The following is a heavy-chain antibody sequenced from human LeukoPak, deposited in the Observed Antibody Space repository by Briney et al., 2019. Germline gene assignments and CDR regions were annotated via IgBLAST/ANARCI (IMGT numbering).Heavy chain of an antibody. CDR1: GYTFTSYG. CDR3: ARDWFTIFGVVTPYYYYGMDV. Sequence: ASVKVSCKASGYTFTSYGISWVRQAPGQGLEWMGWISAYNGNTNYAQKLQGRVTMTTDTSTSTAYMELRSLRSDDTAVYYCARDWFTIFGVVTPYYYYGMDVWGQGTTVTVS. J-gene: IGHJ6*02. D-gene: IGHD3-3*01. V-gene: IGHV1-18*01. CDR2: ISAYNGNT.